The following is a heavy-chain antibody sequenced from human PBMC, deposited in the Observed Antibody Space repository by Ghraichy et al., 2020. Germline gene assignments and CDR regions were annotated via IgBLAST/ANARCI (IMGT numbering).Heavy chain of an antibody. V-gene: IGHV1-69*13. CDR1: GGTFSSYA. D-gene: IGHD6-13*01. Sequence: SVKVSCKASGGTFSSYAISWVRQAPGQGLEWMGGIIPIFGTANYAQKFQGRVTITADESTSTAYMELSSLRSADTAVYYCARDRIATSYIADDAFDIWGQGTMVTVSS. CDR3: ARDRIATSYIADDAFDI. CDR2: IIPIFGTA. J-gene: IGHJ3*02.